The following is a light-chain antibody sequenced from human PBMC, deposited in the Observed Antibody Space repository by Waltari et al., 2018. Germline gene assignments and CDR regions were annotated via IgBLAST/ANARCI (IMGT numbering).Light chain of an antibody. V-gene: IGLV2-8*01. Sequence: QSALTQPPSASGSPGQSVTISCTCTSSDIGGYNHVSWYQQYPGKAPKLMIYEVNKRPSGVPDRFSGSKSGNTASLIVSGLQADDEADYHCGSYAGSTGWVFGGGTKLTVL. CDR3: GSYAGSTGWV. CDR1: SSDIGGYNH. CDR2: EVN. J-gene: IGLJ3*02.